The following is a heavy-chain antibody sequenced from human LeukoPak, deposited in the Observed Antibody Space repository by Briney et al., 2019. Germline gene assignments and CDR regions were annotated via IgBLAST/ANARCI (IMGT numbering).Heavy chain of an antibody. CDR3: AKGTGVDTAMTPSDY. D-gene: IGHD5-18*01. CDR2: INHSGST. CDR1: GGSFSGYY. V-gene: IGHV4-34*01. Sequence: PSETLSLTCAVYGGSFSGYYWSWIRQPPGKGLEWIGEINHSGSTNYNPSLKSRVTISVDTSKNQFSLKLSSVTAADTAVYYCAKGTGVDTAMTPSDYWGQGTLVTVSS. J-gene: IGHJ4*02.